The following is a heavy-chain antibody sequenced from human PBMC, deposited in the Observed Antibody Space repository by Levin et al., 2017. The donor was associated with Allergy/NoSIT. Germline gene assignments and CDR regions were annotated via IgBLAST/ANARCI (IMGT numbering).Heavy chain of an antibody. V-gene: IGHV3-74*01. CDR2: INPDGNAT. D-gene: IGHD1-7*01. CDR1: GFTFSSYW. J-gene: IGHJ1*01. CDR3: ARHPGTTF. Sequence: GESLKISCAASGFTFSSYWMHWVRQAPGKGLVWVSLINPDGNATRYADSVKGRFTISRDNAKNTLYLQMNSLRAEDTAVYYCARHPGTTFWGQGTLVTVSS.